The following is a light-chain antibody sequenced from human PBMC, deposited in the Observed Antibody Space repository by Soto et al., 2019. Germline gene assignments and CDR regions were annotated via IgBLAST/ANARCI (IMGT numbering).Light chain of an antibody. CDR2: DVS. J-gene: IGLJ1*01. CDR1: SSDVGGYNY. V-gene: IGLV2-14*01. CDR3: SSYTSSSTYV. Sequence: QSALTQPASVSGSPGQSITISCTGTSSDVGGYNYVSWYQQHPGKAPNLMIYDVSNRPSGVSTRFSGSKSGNTPSPPTSGLQAEAEAAYYCSSYTSSSTYVFGTRTTVTAL.